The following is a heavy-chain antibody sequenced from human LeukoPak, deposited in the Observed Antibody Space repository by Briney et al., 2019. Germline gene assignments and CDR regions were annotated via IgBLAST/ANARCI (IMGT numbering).Heavy chain of an antibody. D-gene: IGHD3-22*01. CDR2: ISAHNGNT. V-gene: IGHV1-18*01. CDR3: ARGGAADPYDSSGYAFDI. CDR1: GYTFTSYG. Sequence: GASVKVSCKASGYTFTSYGISWVRQAPGQGLEWMGWISAHNGNTNYAQKLQGRVTMTTDTSTSTAYMELRSLRSDDTVVYYCARGGAADPYDSSGYAFDIWGQGTMVTVSS. J-gene: IGHJ3*02.